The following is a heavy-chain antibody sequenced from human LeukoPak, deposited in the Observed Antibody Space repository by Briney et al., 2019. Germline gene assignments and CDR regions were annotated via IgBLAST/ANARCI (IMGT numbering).Heavy chain of an antibody. Sequence: SETLSLTCGVYGGSLSGHFYSWIRQPPGKGLEWIGEITHRGSTIYNPSLKSRVAMSLDTSKSHFSLNLTSVTAADTAVYYCARSTASEGPTHNWFDPWGQGTLVTVSS. CDR3: ARSTASEGPTHNWFDP. J-gene: IGHJ5*02. V-gene: IGHV4-34*01. D-gene: IGHD2-2*01. CDR1: GGSLSGHF. CDR2: ITHRGST.